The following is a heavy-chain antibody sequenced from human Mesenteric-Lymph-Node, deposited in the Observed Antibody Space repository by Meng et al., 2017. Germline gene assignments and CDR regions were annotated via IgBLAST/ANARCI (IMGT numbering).Heavy chain of an antibody. CDR3: ARPLGYCSGGSCYYND. Sequence: QVQVEQSGAEVKKPGGSVKVSCKASGYAFASYGLSWVRQAPGQGLEWMGWISGYNGNTNYAQKLQGRVTMTTDTSTSTAYMELRSLRSDDTAVYYCARPLGYCSGGSCYYNDWGQGTLVTVSS. CDR2: ISGYNGNT. J-gene: IGHJ4*02. D-gene: IGHD2-15*01. V-gene: IGHV1-18*01. CDR1: GYAFASYG.